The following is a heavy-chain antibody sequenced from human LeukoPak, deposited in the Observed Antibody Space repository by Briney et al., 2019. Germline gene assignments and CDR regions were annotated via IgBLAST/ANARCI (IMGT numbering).Heavy chain of an antibody. CDR2: VYDSGST. V-gene: IGHV4-59*08. CDR3: ARRFSVYHESSSYFVF. J-gene: IGHJ4*02. CDR1: DASILNSY. D-gene: IGHD3-22*01. Sequence: SETLSLTCTVSDASILNSYWGWIRQPPGKGLEWIGHVYDSGSTTYNPSLKSRATISVDTSKNQFFLKLSSVTAADTAVYYCARRFSVYHESSSYFVFWGQGTLVTVSS.